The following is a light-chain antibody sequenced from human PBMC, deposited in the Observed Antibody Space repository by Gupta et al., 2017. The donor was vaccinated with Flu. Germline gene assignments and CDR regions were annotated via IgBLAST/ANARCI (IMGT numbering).Light chain of an antibody. CDR2: RNN. CDR3: AAWDDSLSGWV. Sequence: QSVVTQPPSASGTPGQRVTISCSGSSSNIGSNYVYWYQQRPGTAPKLLIYRNNQRPSGVPDRFSGSKSGTSASLAISGLRSEDEADYYCAAWDDSLSGWVFGGGTKLTVL. J-gene: IGLJ2*01. V-gene: IGLV1-47*01. CDR1: SSNIGSNY.